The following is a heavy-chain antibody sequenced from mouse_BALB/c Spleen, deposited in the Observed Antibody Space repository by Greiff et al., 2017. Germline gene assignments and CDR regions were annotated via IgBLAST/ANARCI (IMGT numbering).Heavy chain of an antibody. CDR1: GFNIKDYY. V-gene: IGHV14-4*02. CDR3: YAKGRGDY. Sequence: EVQLQQSGAELVRSGASVKLSCTASGFNIKDYYMHWVKQRPEQGLEWIGWIDPDNGDTEYAPKFQGKATMTADTSSNTAYLQLSSLTSEDTAVYYCYAKGRGDYWGQGTTLTVSS. J-gene: IGHJ2*01. CDR2: IDPDNGDT.